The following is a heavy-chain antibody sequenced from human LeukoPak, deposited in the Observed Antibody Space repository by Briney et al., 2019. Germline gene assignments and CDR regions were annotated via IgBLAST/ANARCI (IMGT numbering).Heavy chain of an antibody. D-gene: IGHD3-10*01. CDR1: GYTFTSYY. Sequence: ASVKVSCKASGYTFTSYYMHWVRQAPGQGLEWMGIINPSGGSTSYAQKFQGRVTMTRDTSTSTVYMELSSLRSEDTAVYYCARSQRGYYGSGSSPYYYYGMDVWGQGTTVTVSS. CDR2: INPSGGST. CDR3: ARSQRGYYGSGSSPYYYYGMDV. J-gene: IGHJ6*02. V-gene: IGHV1-46*01.